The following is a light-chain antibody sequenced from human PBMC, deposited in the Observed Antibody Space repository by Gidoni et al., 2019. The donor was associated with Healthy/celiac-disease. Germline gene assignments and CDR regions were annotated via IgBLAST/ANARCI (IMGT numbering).Light chain of an antibody. V-gene: IGKV3-15*01. J-gene: IGKJ2*01. CDR2: GAS. CDR3: QQYNNWPPYT. Sequence: IVMTPPTATLSVSPGERATLSCRASQSVSSNLAWYQQKPGQAPRLLIYGASTRATGIPARFSGSGSGTEFTLTISSLQSEDFAVYYCQQYNNWPPYTFGQGTKLEIK. CDR1: QSVSSN.